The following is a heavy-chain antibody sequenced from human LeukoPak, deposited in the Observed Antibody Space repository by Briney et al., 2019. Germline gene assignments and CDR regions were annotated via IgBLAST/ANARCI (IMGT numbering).Heavy chain of an antibody. J-gene: IGHJ4*02. Sequence: ASVKVSCKVSGYTLTELSMHWVRQAPGKGLEWMGGFDPEDGETIYAQKFQGRVTMTEDTSTDTAYMELSSLRSEDTAVYYCATHLHSGGSRRDWDYWGQGTLVTVSS. CDR1: GYTLTELS. V-gene: IGHV1-24*01. D-gene: IGHD1-26*01. CDR2: FDPEDGET. CDR3: ATHLHSGGSRRDWDY.